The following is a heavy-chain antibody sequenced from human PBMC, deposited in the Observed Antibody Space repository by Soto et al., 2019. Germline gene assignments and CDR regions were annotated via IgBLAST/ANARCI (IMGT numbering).Heavy chain of an antibody. CDR3: ARAAGTAGLSDY. CDR2: IDYSGST. D-gene: IGHD6-13*01. Sequence: QVQLQESGPGLVKPSQTLSLTCTVSGGSISSGGNYWSWIRQHPGKGLEWIGFIDYSGSTYYNPSLKSRLTIAVGTSQGPFSLKLIAVTAADTAVYYCARAAGTAGLSDYSGQGTLVTVSS. J-gene: IGHJ4*02. V-gene: IGHV4-31*03. CDR1: GGSISSGGNY.